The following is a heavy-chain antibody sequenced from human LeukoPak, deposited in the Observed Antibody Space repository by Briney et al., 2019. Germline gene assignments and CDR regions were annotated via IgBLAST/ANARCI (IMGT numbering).Heavy chain of an antibody. J-gene: IGHJ4*02. V-gene: IGHV4-34*01. Sequence: SETLSLTCAVYGGSFSGYYWSWIRQPPGKGLEWIGEINHSGSTNYNPSLKSRVTISVDTSKNQFSLKLSSVTAADTAVYYCARGQPHNTYWGQGTLVTVSS. CDR2: INHSGST. CDR3: ARGQPHNTY. CDR1: GGSFSGYY. D-gene: IGHD1-14*01.